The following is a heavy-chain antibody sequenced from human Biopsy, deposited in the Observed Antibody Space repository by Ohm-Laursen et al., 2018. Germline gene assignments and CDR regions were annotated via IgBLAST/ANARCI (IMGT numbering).Heavy chain of an antibody. V-gene: IGHV4-4*07. J-gene: IGHJ3*01. Sequence: GTLSLTCNVSGGDINNHYWSWIRQPAGKGLEWIGRIYPGGSTNYNPSLKSRVTMSVDTSKKQLSLRLRSVTAADTAMYYCASVVLGPTNDAFDLWGQGTMVGVSS. D-gene: IGHD3-22*01. CDR1: GGDINNHY. CDR3: ASVVLGPTNDAFDL. CDR2: IYPGGST.